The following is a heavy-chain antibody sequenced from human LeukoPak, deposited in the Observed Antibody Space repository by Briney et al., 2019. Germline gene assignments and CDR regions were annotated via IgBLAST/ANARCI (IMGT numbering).Heavy chain of an antibody. J-gene: IGHJ4*02. CDR3: ARLLVTGWYLDS. CDR2: IYYSGST. CDR1: GGSISSVSDY. V-gene: IGHV4-39*01. Sequence: PSETLSLTCTVSGGSISSVSDYWSWIRQPPGEGLEWIGTIYYSGSTYFNPSLKSRVTISVDTSKNQFSLKLSSVTAADTAVYYCARLLVTGWYLDSWGQGTLVTVSS. D-gene: IGHD6-19*01.